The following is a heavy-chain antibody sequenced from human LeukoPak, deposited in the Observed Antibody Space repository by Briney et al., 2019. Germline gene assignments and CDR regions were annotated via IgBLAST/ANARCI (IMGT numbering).Heavy chain of an antibody. CDR1: GFTFSDYY. D-gene: IGHD6-19*01. J-gene: IGHJ4*02. CDR2: ISSSGSTI. CDR3: ARLGSSGWYACDY. V-gene: IGHV3-11*04. Sequence: VGSLRLSCAASGFTFSDYYMSWIRQAPGKGLEWVSYISSSGSTIHYADSVKGRFTISRDNAKNSLYLQMNSLRAEDTAVYYCARLGSSGWYACDYWGQGTLVTVSS.